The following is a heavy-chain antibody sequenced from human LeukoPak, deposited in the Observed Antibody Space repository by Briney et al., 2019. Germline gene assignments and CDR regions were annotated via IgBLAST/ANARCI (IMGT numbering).Heavy chain of an antibody. D-gene: IGHD5/OR15-5a*01. Sequence: QPGGSLRLSCAASGFTFSSYGMHWVRQAPGKGLEWVASIKQDGSAKYYADSLKGRFTISRDNAKNSVFLQLNSLRAEDTAVYYCATTRVSGYYYYYYGMAVWGQGTSVTVSS. J-gene: IGHJ6*02. CDR3: ATTRVSGYYYYYYGMAV. V-gene: IGHV3-7*01. CDR1: GFTFSSYG. CDR2: IKQDGSAK.